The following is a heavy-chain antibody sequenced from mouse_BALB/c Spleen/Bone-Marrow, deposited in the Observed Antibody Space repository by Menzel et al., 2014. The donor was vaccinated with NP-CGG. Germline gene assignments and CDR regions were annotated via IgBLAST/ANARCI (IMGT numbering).Heavy chain of an antibody. Sequence: EVKVEESGPGLVKPSQSLSLTCSVTGYPITSGYYWNWTRQFPGNKLEWMGYISYDGSNNYNPSLKNRISITRDTSKNQFFLKLNSVTTEDTATYYCARDGWLLRGYYAMDYWDQGTSVTVSS. J-gene: IGHJ4*01. V-gene: IGHV3-6*02. CDR2: ISYDGSN. CDR3: ARDGWLLRGYYAMDY. CDR1: GYPITSGYY. D-gene: IGHD2-3*01.